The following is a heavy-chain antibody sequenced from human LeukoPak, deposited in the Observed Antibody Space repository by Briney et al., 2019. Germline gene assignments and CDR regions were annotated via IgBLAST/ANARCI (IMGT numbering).Heavy chain of an antibody. Sequence: GGSLRLSCAASGFTFSSYTINWVRQAPGKGLQWVSSISGSGSYIYYADSVKGRFTISRDNAKSTLYLQVNSLRAEDTAVYYCARGGYSETLYFFDYWGQGTLVTVSS. V-gene: IGHV3-21*01. CDR1: GFTFSSYT. CDR2: ISGSGSYI. J-gene: IGHJ4*02. D-gene: IGHD6-13*01. CDR3: ARGGYSETLYFFDY.